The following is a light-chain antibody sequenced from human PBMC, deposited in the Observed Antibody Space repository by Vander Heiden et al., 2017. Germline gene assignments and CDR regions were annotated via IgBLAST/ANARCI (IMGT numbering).Light chain of an antibody. CDR3: QQLNSYPLT. J-gene: IGKJ3*01. CDR1: QGIDSY. CDR2: AAS. V-gene: IGKV1-9*01. Sequence: IQLTQSPSSLSASVGDRVTITCRASQGIDSYLAWYQQKPATAPKLLIYAASTLQSGVPSRFSGSGSGTDFTLTISSLKPEDFATYYCQQLNSYPLTFGPGTTVDIK.